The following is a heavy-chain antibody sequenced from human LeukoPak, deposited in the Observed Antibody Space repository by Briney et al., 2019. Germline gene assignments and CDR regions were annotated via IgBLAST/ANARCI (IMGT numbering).Heavy chain of an antibody. D-gene: IGHD3-22*01. Sequence: ASVKVSCKASGYTFASYYMHWVRQAPGQGLEWMGMINPCGGSTSYAQKFQGRVTMTRDTSTSTVYMELSSLRSEDTAVYYCARGPLPGYYYDSSGYNGAFDIWGQGTMVTVSS. J-gene: IGHJ3*02. CDR2: INPCGGST. V-gene: IGHV1-46*01. CDR3: ARGPLPGYYYDSSGYNGAFDI. CDR1: GYTFASYY.